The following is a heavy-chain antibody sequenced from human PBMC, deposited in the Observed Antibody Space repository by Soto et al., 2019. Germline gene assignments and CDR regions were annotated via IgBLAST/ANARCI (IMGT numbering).Heavy chain of an antibody. V-gene: IGHV4-59*01. Sequence: PSETLSLTCTVSGGSISSYYWSWIRQPPGKGLEWIGYIYYSGSTNYNPSLKSRVTISVDTSKNQFSLKLSSVTATDTAVYYCARDRSGGSYYGDFDDWGQGTLVTVSS. CDR1: GGSISSYY. J-gene: IGHJ4*02. CDR3: ARDRSGGSYYGDFDD. CDR2: IYYSGST. D-gene: IGHD1-26*01.